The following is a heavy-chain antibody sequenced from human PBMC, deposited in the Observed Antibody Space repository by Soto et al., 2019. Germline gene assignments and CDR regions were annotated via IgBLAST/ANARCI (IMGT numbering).Heavy chain of an antibody. CDR3: ARPPAYYYDSSGYSGNAFDI. D-gene: IGHD3-22*01. J-gene: IGHJ3*02. Sequence: PGESLKISCKGSGYSFTSYWIGWVRQMPGKGLEWMGTIYPGDSDTRYSPSFQGQVTISADKSISTAYLQWSSLKASDTAMYYCARPPAYYYDSSGYSGNAFDIWGQGTMVTVSS. CDR2: IYPGDSDT. CDR1: GYSFTSYW. V-gene: IGHV5-51*01.